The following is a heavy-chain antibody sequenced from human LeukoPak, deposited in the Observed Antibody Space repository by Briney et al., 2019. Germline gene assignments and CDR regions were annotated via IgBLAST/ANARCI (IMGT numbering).Heavy chain of an antibody. CDR3: ARPLGSGYGRWFFDL. D-gene: IGHD5-12*01. Sequence: ASVKVSCKASGYTFTSYYMHWVRQAPGQGLEWMGIINPSGGSTSYAQKFQGRVTMTRDTSTSTVYMELSSLRSEDTAVYYCARPLGSGYGRWFFDLWGRGTQVTVSS. CDR1: GYTFTSYY. J-gene: IGHJ2*01. CDR2: INPSGGST. V-gene: IGHV1-46*01.